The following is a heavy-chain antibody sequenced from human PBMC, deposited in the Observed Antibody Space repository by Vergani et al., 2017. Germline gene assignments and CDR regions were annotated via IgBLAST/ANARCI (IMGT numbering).Heavy chain of an antibody. CDR1: GFTFSSYS. D-gene: IGHD3-9*01. Sequence: EVQLVESGGGLVQPGGSLRLSCAASGFTFSSYSMNWVRQAPGKGLEWVSYISSSSSTIYYADSVKGRFTISRDNAKNSLYLHMNSLRAEDTAVYYCARGFDGALDYWGQGTLVTVSS. J-gene: IGHJ4*02. V-gene: IGHV3-48*04. CDR2: ISSSSSTI. CDR3: ARGFDGALDY.